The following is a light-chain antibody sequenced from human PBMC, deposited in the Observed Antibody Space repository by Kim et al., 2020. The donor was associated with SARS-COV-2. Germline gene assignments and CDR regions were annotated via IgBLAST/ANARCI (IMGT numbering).Light chain of an antibody. J-gene: IGLJ3*02. CDR2: YDS. CDR3: QVWDSSSDHPV. Sequence: APGKTARITRGGNNIGRKSGPWYQQKPGQAPVLVIYYDSDRPSGIPERFSGSNSGNTATLTISRVEAGDEADYYCQVWDSSSDHPVFGGGTQLTVL. CDR1: NIGRKS. V-gene: IGLV3-21*04.